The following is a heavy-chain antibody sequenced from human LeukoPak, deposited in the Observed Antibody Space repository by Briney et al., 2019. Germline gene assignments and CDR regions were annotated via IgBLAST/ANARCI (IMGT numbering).Heavy chain of an antibody. V-gene: IGHV3-23*01. CDR2: ISGRGDTA. Sequence: GGSLRLSCAASGFIFDDYDINWVRQAPGKGLEWVSGISGRGDTAYYTDSVKGRFTIARDNSRNTLYLQMNSLRAEDSAVYYCARVVTTDEFFYWGQGAQVTVSS. CDR1: GFIFDDYD. J-gene: IGHJ4*02. CDR3: ARVVTTDEFFY. D-gene: IGHD2-21*02.